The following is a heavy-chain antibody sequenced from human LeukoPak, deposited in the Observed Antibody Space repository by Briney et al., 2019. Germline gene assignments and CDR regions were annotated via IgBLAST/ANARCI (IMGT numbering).Heavy chain of an antibody. CDR2: IWYDGSNK. CDR1: GFTFSSYG. Sequence: GGSLRLSCAASGFTFSSYGMHWVRQAPGKGLEWVAVIWYDGSNKYYADSVKGRFTISRDNSKNTLYLQMNSLRAEDTAVYYCAKEGRHGDYAPFDYWGKGTLVTVSS. J-gene: IGHJ4*02. D-gene: IGHD4-17*01. V-gene: IGHV3-33*06. CDR3: AKEGRHGDYAPFDY.